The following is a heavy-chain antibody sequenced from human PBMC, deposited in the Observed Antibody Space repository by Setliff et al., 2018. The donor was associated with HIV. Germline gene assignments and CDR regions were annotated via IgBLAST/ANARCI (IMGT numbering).Heavy chain of an antibody. CDR3: ARGALISWDSSDDLWY. D-gene: IGHD3-22*01. V-gene: IGHV3-48*03. Sequence: PGGSLRLSCAGSGYSFSSYEMNWVRQGPGKGLEWVSYISSSGSSIYYADSVKGRFTISRDNAKNSLYLQMNSLRAEDTAVYYCARGALISWDSSDDLWYWGQGTLVTVSS. CDR2: ISSSGSSI. J-gene: IGHJ4*02. CDR1: GYSFSSYE.